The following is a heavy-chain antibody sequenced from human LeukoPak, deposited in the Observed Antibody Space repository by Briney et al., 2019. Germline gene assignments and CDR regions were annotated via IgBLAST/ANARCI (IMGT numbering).Heavy chain of an antibody. CDR1: GGSISSSSYY. Sequence: SETLSLTCTVSGGSISSSSYYWGWIRQPPGRGLEWIGSVYSSGSTYYNPSLKSRVTISVDRSKNQFSLKLSSVTAADTAVYYCARGSSSWYSPQDWYFDLWGRGTLVTVSS. J-gene: IGHJ2*01. D-gene: IGHD6-13*01. CDR3: ARGSSSWYSPQDWYFDL. CDR2: VYSSGST. V-gene: IGHV4-39*07.